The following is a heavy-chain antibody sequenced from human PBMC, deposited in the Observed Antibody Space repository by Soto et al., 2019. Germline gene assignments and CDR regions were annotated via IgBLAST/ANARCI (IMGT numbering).Heavy chain of an antibody. CDR2: IKQDGSEQ. D-gene: IGHD6-19*01. Sequence: EVQLVESGGGLVQPGGSLRLSCAASGFTFSSYWMNWVRQAPGKGLEWVANIKQDGSEQYYADSVKGRFTISRDNAKNSQYLQMNSLRVEDTAVYYCAGGTGWLMTDWGLGTLVTVSS. J-gene: IGHJ4*02. CDR3: AGGTGWLMTD. CDR1: GFTFSSYW. V-gene: IGHV3-7*04.